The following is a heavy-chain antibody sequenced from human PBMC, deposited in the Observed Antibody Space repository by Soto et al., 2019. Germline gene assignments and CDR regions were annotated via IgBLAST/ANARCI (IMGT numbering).Heavy chain of an antibody. CDR2: INFDGSSA. CDR1: GFALSSSW. CDR3: ARGPRGWYGFDY. D-gene: IGHD6-19*01. J-gene: IGHJ4*02. Sequence: EVQLVESGGGLVQPGGSLRLSCAGSGFALSSSWMHWVRQDPGKGLVWVSRINFDGSSADYADSVRGRFTIPRDNAKNTLYLEMNSLRADDTAVYHCARGPRGWYGFDYWGQGTLVTVSS. V-gene: IGHV3-74*01.